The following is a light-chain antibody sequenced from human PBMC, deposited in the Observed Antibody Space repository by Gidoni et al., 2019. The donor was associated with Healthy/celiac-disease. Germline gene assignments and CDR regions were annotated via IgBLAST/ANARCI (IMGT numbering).Light chain of an antibody. J-gene: IGKJ1*01. Sequence: IQMIHSPSSLSASVGDRVTLTCHAIQDISNYLHLYQQKPGKAPKLLIYDASNLETGVPSRFSGSGSGTDFTFTISSLQPEDIATYYCQQHDNLPWTFGQGTKVEIK. CDR3: QQHDNLPWT. V-gene: IGKV1-33*01. CDR1: QDISNY. CDR2: DAS.